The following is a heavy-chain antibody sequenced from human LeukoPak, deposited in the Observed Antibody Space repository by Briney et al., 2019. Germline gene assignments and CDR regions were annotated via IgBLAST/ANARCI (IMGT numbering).Heavy chain of an antibody. D-gene: IGHD2-21*02. CDR1: GGSLSGYY. Sequence: SETLSLTCAVYGGSLSGYYWSWIRQPPGKGLEWIGEINHSGSTNYNPSLKSRVTISVDTSKNQFSLKLSSVTAADTAVYYCAREADCGGDCYSSAFDIWGQGTMVTVSS. V-gene: IGHV4-34*01. J-gene: IGHJ3*02. CDR2: INHSGST. CDR3: AREADCGGDCYSSAFDI.